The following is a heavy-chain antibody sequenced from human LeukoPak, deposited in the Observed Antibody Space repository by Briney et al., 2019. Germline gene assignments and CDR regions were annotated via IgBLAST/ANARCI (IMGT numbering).Heavy chain of an antibody. D-gene: IGHD1-1*01. CDR3: ARDSPVLGFDP. CDR1: GGTFSSCT. Sequence: ASVKVSCKASGGTFSSCTISWVRQAPGQGLEWMGRIIPILGIANYAQKFQGRVTITADKSTSTAYMELSSLRSEDTAVYYCARDSPVLGFDPWGQGTLVTVSS. V-gene: IGHV1-69*04. J-gene: IGHJ5*02. CDR2: IIPILGIA.